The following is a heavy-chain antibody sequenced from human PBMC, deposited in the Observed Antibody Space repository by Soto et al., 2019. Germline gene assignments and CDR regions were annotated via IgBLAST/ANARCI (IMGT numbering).Heavy chain of an antibody. D-gene: IGHD5-18*01. V-gene: IGHV1-18*01. CDR1: GYTFTSYG. CDR3: VRDRLDTAMVGTSFDY. J-gene: IGHJ4*02. Sequence: GESLKISCKASGYTFTSYGISWVRQAPGQGLEWMGWISAYNGNTNYAQKLQGRVTMTTDTSTSTAYMELRSLRSDDTAVYYCVRDRLDTAMVGTSFDYWGQGTLVTVSS. CDR2: ISAYNGNT.